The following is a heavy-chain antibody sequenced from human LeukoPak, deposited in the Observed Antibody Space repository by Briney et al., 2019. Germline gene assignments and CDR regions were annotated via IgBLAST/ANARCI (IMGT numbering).Heavy chain of an antibody. CDR1: GGSSSTYY. D-gene: IGHD6-13*01. CDR3: ARARVAAAGYNWFDP. Sequence: SETLSLTCSVSGGSSSTYYWSWIRQPPGKGLEWIGYMSYSGSTNYNPSLKSRVTISGDTSKNHFSLKLRSVTAADTAVYYCARARVAAAGYNWFDPWGQGTLVTVSS. V-gene: IGHV4-59*01. CDR2: MSYSGST. J-gene: IGHJ5*02.